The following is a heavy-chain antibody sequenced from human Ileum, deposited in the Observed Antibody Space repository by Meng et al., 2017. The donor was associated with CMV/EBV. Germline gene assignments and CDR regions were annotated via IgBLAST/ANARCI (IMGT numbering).Heavy chain of an antibody. Sequence: GGSLRLSCVASGWSFSNYPMSWVRQAPGRGLEWVSGISSSGGSTYDADSVKGRFSISRDNSRNTLYLQMMSLRAEDTAVYYCAGGGPAIYSPFDPWGQGTLVTV. CDR3: AGGGPAIYSPFDP. D-gene: IGHD3-16*01. J-gene: IGHJ5*02. CDR2: ISSSGGST. CDR1: GWSFSNYP. V-gene: IGHV3-23*01.